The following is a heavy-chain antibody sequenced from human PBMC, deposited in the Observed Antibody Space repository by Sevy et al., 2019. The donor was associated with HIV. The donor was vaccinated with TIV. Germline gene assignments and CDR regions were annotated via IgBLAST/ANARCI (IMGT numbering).Heavy chain of an antibody. V-gene: IGHV4-31*03. CDR1: GGSISSGGYY. Sequence: SETLSLTCTVSGGSISSGGYYWSWIRQHPGKGLEWIGYIYYSGSTYYNPSLKSRVTISVDTSKNQFSLKLNSVTAADTAVYYCARGGFPGYPCDYWGQGTLVTVSS. CDR2: IYYSGST. D-gene: IGHD3-9*01. J-gene: IGHJ4*02. CDR3: ARGGFPGYPCDY.